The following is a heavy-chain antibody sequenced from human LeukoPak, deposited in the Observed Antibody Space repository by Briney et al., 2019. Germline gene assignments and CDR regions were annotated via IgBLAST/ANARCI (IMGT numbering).Heavy chain of an antibody. V-gene: IGHV3-33*01. CDR1: GFTFSTYA. D-gene: IGHD6-19*01. Sequence: GRSLRLSCAASGFTFSTYAMHWVRQAPGKGLEWVAMIWYNGKNKHYADSVKGRFTISRDNSKNTLDLQMNSLRADDTAVYYCVRDPSNSGWAFDYWGQGTLVTVSS. CDR3: VRDPSNSGWAFDY. J-gene: IGHJ4*02. CDR2: IWYNGKNK.